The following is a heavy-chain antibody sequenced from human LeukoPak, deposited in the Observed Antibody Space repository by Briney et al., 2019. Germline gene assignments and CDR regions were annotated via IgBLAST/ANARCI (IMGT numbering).Heavy chain of an antibody. CDR1: GFTFSSYS. CDR2: IKQDGSEK. CDR3: ARARGMDV. Sequence: PGRSLRLSCAASGFTFSSYSMNWVRQAPGKGLEWVANIKQDGSEKYYVDSVKGRFTISRDNAKNSLYLQMNSLRAEDTAVYYCARARGMDVWGQGTTVTVSS. V-gene: IGHV3-7*01. J-gene: IGHJ6*02.